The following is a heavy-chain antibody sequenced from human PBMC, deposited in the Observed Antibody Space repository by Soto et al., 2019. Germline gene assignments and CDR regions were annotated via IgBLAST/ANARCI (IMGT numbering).Heavy chain of an antibody. CDR3: ARASTYYDFWSGYHFDY. Sequence: ASVKVSCKASGGTFSSYAISWVRQAPGQGLEWMGGIIPIFGTANYAQKFQGRVTITADESTSTAYMELSSLRSEDTAVYYCARASTYYDFWSGYHFDYWGQGIRVTVAS. CDR1: GGTFSSYA. CDR2: IIPIFGTA. D-gene: IGHD3-3*01. J-gene: IGHJ4*02. V-gene: IGHV1-69*13.